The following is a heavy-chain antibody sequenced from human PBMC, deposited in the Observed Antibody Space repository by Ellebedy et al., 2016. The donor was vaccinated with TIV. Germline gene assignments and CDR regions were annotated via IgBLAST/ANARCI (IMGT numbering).Heavy chain of an antibody. Sequence: MPGGSLRLSCTVSGGSVTSSNYYWSWIRQPPGKRLEWIGHIYYSGNTNFSPSLKSRVTISVDTSKNQFSLKLNSVTAADTAVYYCARENYDILTGGIDCWGQGTPVTVSS. V-gene: IGHV4-61*01. D-gene: IGHD3-9*01. CDR1: GGSVTSSNYY. CDR3: ARENYDILTGGIDC. J-gene: IGHJ4*02. CDR2: IYYSGNT.